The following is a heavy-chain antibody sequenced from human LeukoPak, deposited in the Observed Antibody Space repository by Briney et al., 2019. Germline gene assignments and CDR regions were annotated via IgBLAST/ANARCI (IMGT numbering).Heavy chain of an antibody. D-gene: IGHD1-1*01. CDR1: GYSISSGYY. Sequence: SETLSLTCTVSGYSISSGYYWGWIRQPPGQGLEWIGSIYHSGSTYYNPSLKSRVTISVDTSKNQFSLKLSSVTAADTAVYYCARAEKRRYNWNDDYYYYYMDVWGKGTTVTVSS. CDR3: ARAEKRRYNWNDDYYYYYMDV. J-gene: IGHJ6*03. V-gene: IGHV4-38-2*02. CDR2: IYHSGST.